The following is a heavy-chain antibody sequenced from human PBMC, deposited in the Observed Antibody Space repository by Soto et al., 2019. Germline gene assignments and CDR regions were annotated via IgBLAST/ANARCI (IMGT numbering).Heavy chain of an antibody. CDR1: GGSISSYY. CDR2: IYYSGST. CDR3: ARERYGSPFDY. J-gene: IGHJ4*02. D-gene: IGHD3-10*01. Sequence: PSETLSLTCTVSGGSISSYYWSWIRQPPGKGLEWIGYIYYSGSTNYNPSLKSRVTISVDTSKNQFSLKLSSVTAADTAVYYCARERYGSPFDYWGQGTLVTVSS. V-gene: IGHV4-59*01.